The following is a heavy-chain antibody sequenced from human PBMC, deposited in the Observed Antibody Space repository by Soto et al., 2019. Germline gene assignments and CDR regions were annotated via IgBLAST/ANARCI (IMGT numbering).Heavy chain of an antibody. CDR1: GYTFTSYG. Sequence: ASVKVSCKASGYTFTSYGISWVRQAPGQGLEWMGWISAYHGNTNYAQKLQGRVTMTTDTSTSTAYMELRSLRADDTAVYYCARGDESYLSGWFDPWGQGTLVTVS. V-gene: IGHV1-18*01. J-gene: IGHJ5*02. CDR3: ARGDESYLSGWFDP. D-gene: IGHD1-26*01. CDR2: ISAYHGNT.